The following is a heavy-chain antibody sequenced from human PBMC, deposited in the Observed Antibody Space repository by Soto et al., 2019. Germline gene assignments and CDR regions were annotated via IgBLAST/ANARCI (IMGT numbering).Heavy chain of an antibody. CDR3: ARTTAVAGTPEFDY. J-gene: IGHJ4*02. V-gene: IGHV3-30*09. Sequence: QVQLVESGGGVVQPGRSLRLSCAASGFTFSSFSLHWVRQAPGKGLEWLALISYDGSNKYNADSVKGRFAISRDNSKNTLYLQLNSLRHEDTAVYYCARTTAVAGTPEFDYWGQGTLVTVSS. CDR1: GFTFSSFS. D-gene: IGHD6-19*01. CDR2: ISYDGSNK.